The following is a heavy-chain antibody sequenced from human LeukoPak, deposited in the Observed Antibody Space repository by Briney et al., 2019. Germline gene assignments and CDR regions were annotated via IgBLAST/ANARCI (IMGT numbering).Heavy chain of an antibody. Sequence: GESLKISCKGSGYRFTSYWIGWVCQMPGKGLEWMGLIYPDDSDTRYSPSFQGQVTISADKSISTAYLQWSSLKASDTAMYYCAIGGDSTTSCYRCFDYWGQGTLVTVSS. D-gene: IGHD2-2*02. V-gene: IGHV5-51*01. CDR3: AIGGDSTTSCYRCFDY. CDR1: GYRFTSYW. J-gene: IGHJ4*02. CDR2: IYPDDSDT.